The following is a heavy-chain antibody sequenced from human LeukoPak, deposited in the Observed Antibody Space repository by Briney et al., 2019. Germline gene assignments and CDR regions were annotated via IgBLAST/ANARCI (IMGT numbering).Heavy chain of an antibody. V-gene: IGHV1-46*01. J-gene: IGHJ4*02. CDR3: ARDYGDYVFDY. CDR2: INPDGGST. Sequence: ASVKVSCKASGYTFTGYYIHWVRQAPGQGLEWMGRINPDGGSTTNAQKFQGRVTMTRDTATSTVYMELSSLRSEDTAVYYCARDYGDYVFDYWGQGTLVTVSS. D-gene: IGHD4-17*01. CDR1: GYTFTGYY.